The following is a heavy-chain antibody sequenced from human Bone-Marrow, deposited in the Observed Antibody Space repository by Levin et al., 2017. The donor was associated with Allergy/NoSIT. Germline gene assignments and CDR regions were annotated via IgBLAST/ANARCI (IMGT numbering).Heavy chain of an antibody. CDR2: ISHDGSNI. J-gene: IGHJ4*02. CDR3: AKKQRLTFFDA. V-gene: IGHV3-30*18. Sequence: GESLKISCTASGFIFSNFGMHWVRQAPGKGVEWVASISHDGSNIYYSDSVRGRFAISRDNSKNTLDLQVNSLRREDTALYYCAKKQRLTFFDAWGQGTLVTVSS. CDR1: GFIFSNFG. D-gene: IGHD6-25*01.